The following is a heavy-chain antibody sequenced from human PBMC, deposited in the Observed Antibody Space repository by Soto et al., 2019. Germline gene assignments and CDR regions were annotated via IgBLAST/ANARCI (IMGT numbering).Heavy chain of an antibody. CDR1: GFTFSSYS. J-gene: IGHJ1*01. V-gene: IGHV3-48*02. CDR3: ARDPDYYDSSGYYPEYFQH. CDR2: ISSSSTR. D-gene: IGHD3-22*01. Sequence: EVQLVESGGGLVQPGGSLRLSCAASGFTFSSYSMNWVRQAPGKGLEWVSYISSSSTRYYADSVKGRFTISSDNAKNSLYLQMNRLRDEDTAVYYCARDPDYYDSSGYYPEYFQHWGQGTLVTVSS.